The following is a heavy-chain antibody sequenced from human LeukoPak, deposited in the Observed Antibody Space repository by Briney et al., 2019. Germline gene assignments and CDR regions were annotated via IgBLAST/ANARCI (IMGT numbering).Heavy chain of an antibody. CDR2: IYYSGST. CDR1: GGSISSYY. Sequence: SETLSLTCTVSGGSISSYYWSWIRQPPGKGLEWIGYIYYSGSTNYNPSLKSRVTISVDTSKNQFSLKLSSVTAADTAVYYCARKVDDYGDYWGQGTLVTVSS. CDR3: ARKVDDYGDY. V-gene: IGHV4-59*01. J-gene: IGHJ4*02.